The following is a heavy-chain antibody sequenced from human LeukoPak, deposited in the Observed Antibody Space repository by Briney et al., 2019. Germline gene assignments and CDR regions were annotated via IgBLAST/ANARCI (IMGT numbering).Heavy chain of an antibody. V-gene: IGHV3-23*01. Sequence: GGSLRLSCAASGFTFSSYAMSWVRQAPGKGLEWVSAISGSGGSTYHADSVKGRFTISRDNSKNTLYLQMNSLRAEDTAVYYCAKDEYSSGYGYWGQGTLVTVSS. D-gene: IGHD3-22*01. CDR1: GFTFSSYA. CDR2: ISGSGGST. CDR3: AKDEYSSGYGY. J-gene: IGHJ4*02.